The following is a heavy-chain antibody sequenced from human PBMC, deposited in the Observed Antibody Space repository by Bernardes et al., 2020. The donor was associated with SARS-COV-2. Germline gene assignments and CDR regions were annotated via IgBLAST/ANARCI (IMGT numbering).Heavy chain of an antibody. CDR1: GFTFEDYT. J-gene: IGHJ3*01. D-gene: IGHD3-3*01. CDR2: VSWDGSTT. CDR3: ATERQSLTVFGVGHDAFDF. V-gene: IGHV3-43*01. Sequence: GGSLRLSCAASGFTFEDYTMHWVRQVPGKGLDWVSLVSWDGSTTNYADSVRGRFIISRDSSRNTVHLQMDSLRKEDTALYYCATERQSLTVFGVGHDAFDFWGQGTMVTVSS.